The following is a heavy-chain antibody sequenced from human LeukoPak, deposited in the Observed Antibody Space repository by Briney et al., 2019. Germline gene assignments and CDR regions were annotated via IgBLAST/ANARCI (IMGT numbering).Heavy chain of an antibody. Sequence: GGSLRLSCAPSGFTFDNYAMHWVRQAPGKGLEWVALISYDGGNIYYADSVQGRFTISRDNSKNTLYLQMNSLRPEDTAVYYCARDPPFGRGGSQNYLAYWGQGTLVTVSS. J-gene: IGHJ4*02. D-gene: IGHD3-16*01. CDR2: ISYDGGNI. CDR3: ARDPPFGRGGSQNYLAY. V-gene: IGHV3-30*04. CDR1: GFTFDNYA.